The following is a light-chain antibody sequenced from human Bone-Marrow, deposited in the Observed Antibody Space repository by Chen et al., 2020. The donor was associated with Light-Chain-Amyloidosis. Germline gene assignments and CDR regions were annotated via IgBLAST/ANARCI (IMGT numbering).Light chain of an antibody. V-gene: IGLV6-57*01. CDR1: SGSIATNY. CDR2: EDD. CDR3: QSYQGSSQGV. Sequence: NFMLTQPHSVSESPGKTVIISCTRSSGSIATNYVQWYQQRPGSSPTTVIYEDDQRPSGVPDRFSVSIDRSSNSASRTIAGLKTEDEADYYCQSYQGSSQGVFGGGTKLTVL. J-gene: IGLJ3*02.